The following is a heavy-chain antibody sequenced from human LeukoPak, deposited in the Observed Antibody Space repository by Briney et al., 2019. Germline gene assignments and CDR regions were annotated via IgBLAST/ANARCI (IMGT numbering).Heavy chain of an antibody. V-gene: IGHV4-34*01. J-gene: IGHJ4*02. CDR3: AREPASIMATITPPNTFDY. CDR2: IYYSGST. Sequence: SETLSLTCAVYGGSFSDYYWSWIRQPPGKGLEWIGSIYYSGSTYYNPSLKSRVTISVDTSKNQFSLKLSSVTAADTAVYYCAREPASIMATITPPNTFDYWGQGTLVTVSS. D-gene: IGHD5-24*01. CDR1: GGSFSDYY.